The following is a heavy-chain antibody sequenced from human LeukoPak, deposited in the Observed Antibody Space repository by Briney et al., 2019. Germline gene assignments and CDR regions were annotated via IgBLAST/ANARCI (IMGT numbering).Heavy chain of an antibody. V-gene: IGHV4-61*01. CDR2: IYYSGST. Sequence: SETLSLTCTVSGGSVSSGSYYWSWIRQPPGKGLEWIGYIYYSGSTNYNPSLKSRVTISVDTSKNQFSLKLSSVTAADTAVYYCARARSGTRGDVWGQGTTVTVSS. J-gene: IGHJ6*02. D-gene: IGHD5-12*01. CDR1: GGSVSSGSYY. CDR3: ARARSGTRGDV.